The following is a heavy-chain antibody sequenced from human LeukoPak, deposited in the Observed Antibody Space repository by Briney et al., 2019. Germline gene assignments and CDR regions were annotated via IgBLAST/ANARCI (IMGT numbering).Heavy chain of an antibody. CDR1: GFTFSSYG. CDR2: IRYDGSNK. CDR3: AKDSSSSWYYFDY. V-gene: IGHV3-30*02. Sequence: GGSLRLSCAAFGFTFSSYGMHWVRQAPGKGLEWVAFIRYDGSNKYYADSVKGRFTISRDNSKNTLYLQMNSLRAEDTAVYYCAKDSSSSWYYFDYWGQGTLVTVSS. D-gene: IGHD6-13*01. J-gene: IGHJ4*02.